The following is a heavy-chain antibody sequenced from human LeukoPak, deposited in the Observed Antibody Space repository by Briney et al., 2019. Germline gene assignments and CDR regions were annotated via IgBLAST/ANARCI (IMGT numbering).Heavy chain of an antibody. CDR2: ISYDGSNK. Sequence: GRSLRLSCAASGFTFSSYAMHWVRQAPGKGLGWVAVISYDGSNKHYADSVKGRFTISRDNSKNTLYLQMNSLRAEDTAVYYCARVQIQLWYSHWGQGTLVTVSS. J-gene: IGHJ4*02. CDR3: ARVQIQLWYSH. CDR1: GFTFSSYA. V-gene: IGHV3-30-3*01. D-gene: IGHD5-18*01.